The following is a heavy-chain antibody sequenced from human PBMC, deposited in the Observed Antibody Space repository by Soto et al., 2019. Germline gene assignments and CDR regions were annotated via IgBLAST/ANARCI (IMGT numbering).Heavy chain of an antibody. V-gene: IGHV4-39*01. Sequence: QLQLQESGPGLVKPSETLSLTCTVSGGSISSSSYYWGWIRQPPGKGLEWIGRIYSSGSTYYNPSHKSRVTISVDTSKSQFSLKLSSVTAADTAVYYCARLAVAGNSDAFYIWCQATMVTFSS. J-gene: IGHJ3*02. CDR3: ARLAVAGNSDAFYI. CDR1: GGSISSSSYY. D-gene: IGHD6-19*01. CDR2: IYSSGST.